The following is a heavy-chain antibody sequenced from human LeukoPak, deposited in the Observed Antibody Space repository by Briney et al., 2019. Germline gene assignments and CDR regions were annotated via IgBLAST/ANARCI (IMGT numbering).Heavy chain of an antibody. CDR3: AKVRPPPGSGWYGGDDS. V-gene: IGHV3-64*02. D-gene: IGHD6-19*01. CDR1: GFTFSTSI. Sequence: GGSLRLSCVASGFTFSTSIMHWVRQAPGKGLEYVSVITGNGDIIAYADSVKGRFTISRDNSKNTLYLQMNSLRVEDTAVYYCAKVRPPPGSGWYGGDDSWGQGTLVTVSS. J-gene: IGHJ4*02. CDR2: ITGNGDII.